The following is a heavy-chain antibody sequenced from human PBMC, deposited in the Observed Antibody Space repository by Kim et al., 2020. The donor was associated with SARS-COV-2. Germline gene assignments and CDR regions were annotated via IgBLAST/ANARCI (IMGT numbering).Heavy chain of an antibody. J-gene: IGHJ4*02. CDR1: GFTFDDYA. CDR3: AKDRTVVVTAVIDY. V-gene: IGHV3-9*01. Sequence: GGSLRLSCAASGFTFDDYAMHWVRQAPGKGLEWVSGISWNSGSTGYADSVKGRFTISRDNAKNSLYVQMNSLRAEDTALYYCAKDRTVVVTAVIDYWGQGTLVTVSS. D-gene: IGHD2-21*02. CDR2: ISWNSGST.